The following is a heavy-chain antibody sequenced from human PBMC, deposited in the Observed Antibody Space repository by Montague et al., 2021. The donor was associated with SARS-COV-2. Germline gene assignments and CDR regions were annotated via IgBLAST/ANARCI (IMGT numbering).Heavy chain of an antibody. CDR1: GASRSTKNYY. D-gene: IGHD3-16*02. J-gene: IGHJ4*02. CDR3: ARLGITLGGVIVIRYYFDF. Sequence: SETRSLTCTFSGASRSTKNYYWGWIRQPPGKGLEWIGSISYSATSYSNPSLKSRVTMSVDTSRNQLSLNLSSVTVAGTAVYYCARLGITLGGVIVIRYYFDFWGQGTLVTVSS. CDR2: ISYSATS. V-gene: IGHV4-39*01.